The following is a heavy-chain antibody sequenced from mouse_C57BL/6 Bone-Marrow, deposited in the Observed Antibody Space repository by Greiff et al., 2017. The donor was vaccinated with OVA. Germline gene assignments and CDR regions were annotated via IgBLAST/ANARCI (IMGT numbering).Heavy chain of an antibody. D-gene: IGHD3-3*01. Sequence: QVQLKQSGAELVRPGTSVKMSCKASGYTFTNYWIGWAKQRPGHGLEWIGDIYPGGGYTNYNEKFKGKATLTADKSSSTAYMQLSSLTSEDSAVYFCARGLGAWFAYWGQGTLVTVSA. CDR2: IYPGGGYT. CDR1: GYTFTNYW. J-gene: IGHJ3*01. V-gene: IGHV1-63*01. CDR3: ARGLGAWFAY.